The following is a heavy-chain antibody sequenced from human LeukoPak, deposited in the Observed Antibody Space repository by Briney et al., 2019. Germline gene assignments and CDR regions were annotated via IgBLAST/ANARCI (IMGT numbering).Heavy chain of an antibody. D-gene: IGHD3-10*01. CDR2: IYYSGST. CDR3: ARIQSYGSGSPYFDY. Sequence: SETLSLTCTVSGGSISSSSYYWGWIRQPPGKGLEWIGSIYYSGSTYYNPSLKSGVTISVDTSKNQFSLKLSSVTAADTAVYYCARIQSYGSGSPYFDYWGQGTLVTLSS. J-gene: IGHJ4*02. CDR1: GGSISSSSYY. V-gene: IGHV4-39*07.